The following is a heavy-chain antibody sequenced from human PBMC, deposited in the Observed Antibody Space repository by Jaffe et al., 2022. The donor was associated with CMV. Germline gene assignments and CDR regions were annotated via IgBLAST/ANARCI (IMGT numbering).Heavy chain of an antibody. CDR3: ARSGTAMEWVYFDY. J-gene: IGHJ4*02. Sequence: QVQLVESGGGVVQPGRSLRLSCAASGFTFSSYGMHWVRQAPGKGLEWVAVIWYDGSNKYYADSVKGRFTISRDNSKNTLYLQMNSLRAEDTAVYYCARSGTAMEWVYFDYWGQGTLVTVSS. V-gene: IGHV3-33*08. CDR1: GFTFSSYG. D-gene: IGHD5-18*01. CDR2: IWYDGSNK.